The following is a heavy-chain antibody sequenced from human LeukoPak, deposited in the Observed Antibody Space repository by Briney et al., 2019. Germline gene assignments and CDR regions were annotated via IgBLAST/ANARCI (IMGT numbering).Heavy chain of an antibody. V-gene: IGHV3-11*01. Sequence: PGGSLRLSCAASGFTFSDYYMSSIRQAPGKGLEWVSYISSSGSTIYYADSVKGRFTISRDNAKNSLYLQMNSLRAEDTAVYYCARDHFARYSSGWPRGDYWGQGTLVTVSS. CDR2: ISSSGSTI. D-gene: IGHD6-19*01. CDR3: ARDHFARYSSGWPRGDY. J-gene: IGHJ4*02. CDR1: GFTFSDYY.